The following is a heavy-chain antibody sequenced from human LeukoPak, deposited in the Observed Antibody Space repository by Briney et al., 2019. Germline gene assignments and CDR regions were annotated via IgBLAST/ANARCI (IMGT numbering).Heavy chain of an antibody. J-gene: IGHJ3*02. CDR2: ISSSSSYI. D-gene: IGHD4-17*01. CDR1: RFTFSSYE. V-gene: IGHV3-21*01. Sequence: GGSLRLSCAASRFTFSSYEMNWVRQAPGKGLEWVSSISSSSSYIYYADSVKGRFTISRDNAKNSLYLQMNSLRAEDTAVYYCARAVYGFDAFDIWGQGTMVTVSS. CDR3: ARAVYGFDAFDI.